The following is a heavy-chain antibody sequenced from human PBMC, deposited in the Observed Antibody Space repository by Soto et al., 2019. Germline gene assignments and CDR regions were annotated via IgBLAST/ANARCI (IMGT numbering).Heavy chain of an antibody. CDR2: ISAYNGNT. J-gene: IGHJ4*02. Sequence: ASVKVSCKASGYTFTSYGISWVRQAPGQGLEWMGWISAYNGNTNYAQKLQGRVTMTTDTSTSTAYMELRSLRSDDTAVYYCARDQQLPNRPGDYLFDYWGQGTLVTVSS. D-gene: IGHD4-17*01. CDR3: ARDQQLPNRPGDYLFDY. V-gene: IGHV1-18*04. CDR1: GYTFTSYG.